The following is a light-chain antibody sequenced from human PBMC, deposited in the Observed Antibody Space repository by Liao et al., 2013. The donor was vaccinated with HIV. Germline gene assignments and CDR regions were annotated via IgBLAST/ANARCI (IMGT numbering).Light chain of an antibody. CDR1: NIGSKS. J-gene: IGLJ1*01. CDR2: YDT. V-gene: IGLV3-21*01. Sequence: SYELTQPPSVSVAPGKTARITCGGNNIGSKSVHWYQQRPGQAPLLVIYYDTDRPSGIPERLSASNSGNTATLTISRVEAADEADYYCQVWDSSSDHPYVFGTGTKLSVL. CDR3: QVWDSSSDHPYV.